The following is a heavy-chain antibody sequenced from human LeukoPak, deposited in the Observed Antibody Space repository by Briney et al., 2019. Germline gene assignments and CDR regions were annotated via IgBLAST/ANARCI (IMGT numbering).Heavy chain of an antibody. Sequence: SETLSLTCTVSGGSISSYYWSWIRQPPGKGLEWIGYIYYSGSTNYNPSLKSRVTIPVDTSKNQFSLKLSSVTAADTAVYYCAKAPTYYYDSSGYYWPNDAFDIWGQGTMVTVSS. CDR3: AKAPTYYYDSSGYYWPNDAFDI. D-gene: IGHD3-22*01. V-gene: IGHV4-59*08. CDR1: GGSISSYY. J-gene: IGHJ3*02. CDR2: IYYSGST.